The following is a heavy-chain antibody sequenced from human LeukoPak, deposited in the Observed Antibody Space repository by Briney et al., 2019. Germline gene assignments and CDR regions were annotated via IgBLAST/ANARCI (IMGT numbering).Heavy chain of an antibody. CDR2: IKQDGSEK. CDR3: ARVAEQLDHFYYYYYMDV. J-gene: IGHJ6*03. CDR1: GFTFSSYW. D-gene: IGHD6-13*01. Sequence: GGSLRLSCAASGFTFSSYWMSWVRQAPGKGLEWVANIKQDGSEKYYVDSVKGRFTISRDNAKNSLYLQMNSLRAEDTAVYYCARVAEQLDHFYYYYYMDVWGKGTTVTVSS. V-gene: IGHV3-7*01.